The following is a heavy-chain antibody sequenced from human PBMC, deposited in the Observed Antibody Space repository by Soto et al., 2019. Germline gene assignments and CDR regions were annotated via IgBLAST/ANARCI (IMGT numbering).Heavy chain of an antibody. V-gene: IGHV4-38-2*01. CDR3: ARVKLXXXGGFDY. CDR2: IYHSGNT. CDR1: GYSISLGYY. J-gene: IGHJ4*02. Sequence: SETLSLTCAVSGYSISLGYYWGWIRQPPGKGLEWIGSIYHSGNTYYNPSLKSRVSISLDTSKNHFSLELTSVTAADTAVYYCARVKLXXXGGFDYWGLGTLVTVSS. D-gene: IGHD2-15*01.